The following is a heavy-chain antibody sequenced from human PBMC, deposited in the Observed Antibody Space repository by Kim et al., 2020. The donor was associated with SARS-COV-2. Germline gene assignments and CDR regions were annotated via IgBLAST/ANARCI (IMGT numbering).Heavy chain of an antibody. CDR2: INSDGSST. J-gene: IGHJ2*01. Sequence: GGSLRLSCAASGFTFSSYWMHWVRQAPGKGLVWVSRINSDGSSTSYADSVKGRFTISRDNAKNTLYLQMNSLRAEDTAVYYCATQKYYYDSSGYWDWYFDLWGRGTLVTVSS. CDR1: GFTFSSYW. CDR3: ATQKYYYDSSGYWDWYFDL. D-gene: IGHD3-22*01. V-gene: IGHV3-74*01.